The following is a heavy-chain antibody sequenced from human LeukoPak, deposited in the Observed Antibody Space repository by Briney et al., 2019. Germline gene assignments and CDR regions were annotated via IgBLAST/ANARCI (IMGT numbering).Heavy chain of an antibody. Sequence: PGGSLRLSCAASGFIVSNNYMSWIRQAPGKGLEGVSIIYGGSGTYYADSVKGRFTISRDNSKNTLFLLMNGLRAEDTAVYYCARSPALGIVFPYFDYWGQGTLVTVSS. V-gene: IGHV3-53*01. D-gene: IGHD5/OR15-5a*01. CDR3: ARSPALGIVFPYFDY. J-gene: IGHJ4*02. CDR2: IYGGSGT. CDR1: GFIVSNNY.